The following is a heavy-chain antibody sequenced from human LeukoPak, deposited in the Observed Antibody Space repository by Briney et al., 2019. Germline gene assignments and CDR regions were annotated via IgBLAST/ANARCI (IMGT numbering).Heavy chain of an antibody. J-gene: IGHJ4*02. D-gene: IGHD3-22*01. CDR1: GYSFTSYW. CDR2: IYPGDSDT. Sequence: VESLKISCKGSGYSFTSYWIGWVRQMPGKGLEWMGIIYPGDSDTRYSPSFQGQVTISADKSISTAYLQWSSLKASDTAMYYCARSYDSSGYYSGITDYWGQGTLVTVSS. CDR3: ARSYDSSGYYSGITDY. V-gene: IGHV5-51*01.